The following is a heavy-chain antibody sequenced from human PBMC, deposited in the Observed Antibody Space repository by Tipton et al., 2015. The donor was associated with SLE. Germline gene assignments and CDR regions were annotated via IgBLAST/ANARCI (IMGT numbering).Heavy chain of an antibody. D-gene: IGHD6-13*01. V-gene: IGHV3-23*01. CDR1: GFTFSTYG. Sequence: GSLRLSCAASGFTFSTYGMHWVRQAPGKGLEWVSAISGSGGSTYYADSVKGRFTISRDNSKNTLYLQMNSLRAEDTAVYYCAKALAAAGTWYFDLWGRGTLVTVSS. CDR2: ISGSGGST. CDR3: AKALAAAGTWYFDL. J-gene: IGHJ2*01.